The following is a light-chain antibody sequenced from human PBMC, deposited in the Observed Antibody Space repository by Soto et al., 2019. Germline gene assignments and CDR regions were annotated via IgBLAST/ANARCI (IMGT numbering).Light chain of an antibody. V-gene: IGKV3-20*01. J-gene: IGKJ3*01. Sequence: EIVLTQSPGTLSWSPGDRATLSCRASQSVNSRYLAWYQQKPGQAPRLLIYGASTRATGIPDRFSGSGSGTDFTLTISRMEPEDFAVYYCQHYGSSPFTFGPGTKVDIK. CDR3: QHYGSSPFT. CDR2: GAS. CDR1: QSVNSRY.